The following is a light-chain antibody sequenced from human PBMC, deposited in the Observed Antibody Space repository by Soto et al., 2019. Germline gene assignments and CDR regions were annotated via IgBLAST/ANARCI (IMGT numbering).Light chain of an antibody. Sequence: EIVMTQSPVTLSASSGERVTLSCRASQSVSSDLAWYQQKPGQAHRLLIYAASTRATGIPARFSGSGSGTEFILTISSLQSEDSAVYYCQQYNNWPPWTFGQGTKVEIK. CDR3: QQYNNWPPWT. V-gene: IGKV3-15*01. CDR1: QSVSSD. J-gene: IGKJ1*01. CDR2: AAS.